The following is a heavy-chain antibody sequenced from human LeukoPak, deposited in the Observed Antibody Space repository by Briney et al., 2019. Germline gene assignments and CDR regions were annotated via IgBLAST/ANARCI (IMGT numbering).Heavy chain of an antibody. Sequence: AGGSLRLSCSASGFTFSTSAMHWVRQAPGKGLEYVSTISNNGGSTYYADSVKGRFTISRDNSMGTLYLQMSSLRTDDTAVYYCVTSERQVADYWGQGTLVTVSS. CDR3: VTSERQVADY. CDR2: ISNNGGST. D-gene: IGHD2-15*01. J-gene: IGHJ4*02. CDR1: GFTFSTSA. V-gene: IGHV3-64D*06.